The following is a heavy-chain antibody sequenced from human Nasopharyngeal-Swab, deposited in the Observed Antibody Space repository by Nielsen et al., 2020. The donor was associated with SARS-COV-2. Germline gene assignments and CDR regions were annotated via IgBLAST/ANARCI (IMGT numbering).Heavy chain of an antibody. CDR1: GGSFSGYY. J-gene: IGHJ4*02. V-gene: IGHV4-34*01. D-gene: IGHD3-9*01. CDR3: ARVMFDWSVRPFDY. Sequence: SETLSLTCAVYGGSFSGYYWSWIRQPPGKGLEWIGEINHSGSTNYNPSLKSRLTISVDTSKSQFSLKLSSVTAADTAVYYCARVMFDWSVRPFDYWGQGTLVTVSS. CDR2: INHSGST.